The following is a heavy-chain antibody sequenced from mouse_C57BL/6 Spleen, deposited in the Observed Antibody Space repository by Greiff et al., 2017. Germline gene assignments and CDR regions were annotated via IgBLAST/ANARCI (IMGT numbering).Heavy chain of an antibody. D-gene: IGHD1-1*01. V-gene: IGHV1-5*01. CDR2: IYPGNSDT. CDR3: TRRSYYYGSSYWYFDV. CDR1: GYTFTSYW. Sequence: VQLQQSGTVLARPGASVKMSCKTSGYTFTSYWMHWVKQRPGQGLEWIGAIYPGNSDTSYNQKCKGKAKLTAVTPASTAYMELSSLTNEDSAVYYCTRRSYYYGSSYWYFDVWGTGTTVTVSS. J-gene: IGHJ1*03.